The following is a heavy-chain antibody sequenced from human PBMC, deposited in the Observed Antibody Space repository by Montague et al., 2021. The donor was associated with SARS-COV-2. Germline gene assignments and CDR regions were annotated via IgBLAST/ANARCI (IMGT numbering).Heavy chain of an antibody. Sequence: SETLSLTCAVYGGSFSGYYWSWIRQPPGKGLVWIGEINHSGSTNYNPSLKSRVTISVDTSKNQFSLMLSSVTAAATAVYYCARARQGVVVGALGIGAYYYYYPMDDWGKGTTVTVSS. V-gene: IGHV4-34*01. CDR3: ARARQGVVVGALGIGAYYYYYPMDD. CDR1: GGSFSGYY. D-gene: IGHD2-2*01. J-gene: IGHJ6*03. CDR2: INHSGST.